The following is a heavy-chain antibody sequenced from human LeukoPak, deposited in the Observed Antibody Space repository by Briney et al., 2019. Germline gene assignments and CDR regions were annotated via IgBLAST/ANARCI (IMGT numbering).Heavy chain of an antibody. Sequence: ASVKVSCKASGYTFTSYGISWVRQAPGQGLEWMGWISAYNGNTNYAQKLQGRVTMTTDTSTSTAYMELRSLRSEDTAVYYCARGSNNYYDSSGYPIEVVDPWGQGTLVTVSS. J-gene: IGHJ5*02. CDR3: ARGSNNYYDSSGYPIEVVDP. V-gene: IGHV1-18*01. D-gene: IGHD3-22*01. CDR1: GYTFTSYG. CDR2: ISAYNGNT.